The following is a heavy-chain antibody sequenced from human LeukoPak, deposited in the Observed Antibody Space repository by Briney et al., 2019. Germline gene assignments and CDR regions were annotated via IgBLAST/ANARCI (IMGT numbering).Heavy chain of an antibody. CDR1: GFTVSSNY. CDR3: ARERPTIAARSSNWFDP. D-gene: IGHD6-6*01. J-gene: IGHJ5*02. CDR2: IYSGGST. V-gene: IGHV3-53*01. Sequence: GGSLRLSCAASGFTVSSNYMSWVRQAPGKGLEWVSVIYSGGSTYYADSVKGRFTISRDNSKNTLYLQMNSLRAEDTAVYYCARERPTIAARSSNWFDPWGQGTLVTVSS.